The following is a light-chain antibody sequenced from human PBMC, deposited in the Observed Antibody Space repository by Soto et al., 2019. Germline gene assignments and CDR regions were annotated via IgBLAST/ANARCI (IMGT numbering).Light chain of an antibody. CDR1: QSVSSSS. CDR3: QHYGTSMWT. Sequence: EIVLTQSPGTLSLSPGERATLSCRASQSVSSSSLSWYQQKPGQAPRLLIYDTSSRATDIPDRFSGSGSGTDFTLTISRLEPEDFTVYYCQHYGTSMWTFGQGTKVDI. J-gene: IGKJ1*01. CDR2: DTS. V-gene: IGKV3-20*01.